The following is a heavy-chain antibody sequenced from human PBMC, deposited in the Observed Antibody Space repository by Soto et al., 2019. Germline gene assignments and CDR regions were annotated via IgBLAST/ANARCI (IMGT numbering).Heavy chain of an antibody. J-gene: IGHJ6*02. D-gene: IGHD1-26*01. CDR3: ARLPSTEYDYYGTDV. CDR1: VGSFSCYY. V-gene: IGHV4-34*01. CDR2: INHSGST. Sequence: SETLSLTCAVYVGSFSCYYWSWIRQPPGKWLEWIGEINHSGSTNXXPSLKSRVXISVDTSKNQFXLKLSXFTSADTPVYYCARLPSTEYDYYGTDVWGQGTTVX.